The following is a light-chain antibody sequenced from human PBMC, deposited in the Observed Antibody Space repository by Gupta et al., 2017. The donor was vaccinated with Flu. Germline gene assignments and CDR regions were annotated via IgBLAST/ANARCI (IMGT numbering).Light chain of an antibody. CDR1: QSINTY. CDR2: KWS. Sequence: IQMTQSPPSLSRSVGDSVTITCQANQSINTYLSWFQQTQGRAPKLLIYKWSTFHTGVPSRFSGGGSGTDFSLTITRLLADDSAICYCQQGYRVPYTFGQGTRMEI. J-gene: IGKJ2*01. CDR3: QQGYRVPYT. V-gene: IGKV1-39*01.